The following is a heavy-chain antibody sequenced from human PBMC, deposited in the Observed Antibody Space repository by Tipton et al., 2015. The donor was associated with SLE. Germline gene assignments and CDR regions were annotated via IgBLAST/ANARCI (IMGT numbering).Heavy chain of an antibody. CDR3: ARRARDFYYYMDV. CDR2: IYPGDSDT. CDR1: GYSFTTYW. J-gene: IGHJ6*03. Sequence: VQLVQSGAEVKKPGESLKISCKGSGYSFTTYWIGWVRQMPGKGLEWMGIIYPGDSDTRYSPSFQGQVTISADKSISTAYLHWSSLKASDTAMYYCARRARDFYYYMDVWGKGTTVTASS. V-gene: IGHV5-51*03.